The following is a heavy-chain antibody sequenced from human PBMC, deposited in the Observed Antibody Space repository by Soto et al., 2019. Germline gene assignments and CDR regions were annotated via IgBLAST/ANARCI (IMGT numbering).Heavy chain of an antibody. Sequence: QVQLVESGGGLVKPGGSLRLSCAVSGFTFSAYHMNWIRQAPGKGLEWVSYISSSGSYTNHADSVKGRFTTSRDNAKNSLYLQRDSRRVEDTAVYYVAVRQRTAMPGWAGNWGPGTLVPVSS. J-gene: IGHJ4*02. V-gene: IGHV3-11*05. CDR1: GFTFSAYH. D-gene: IGHD6-19*01. CDR3: AVRQRTAMPGWAGN. CDR2: ISSSGSYT.